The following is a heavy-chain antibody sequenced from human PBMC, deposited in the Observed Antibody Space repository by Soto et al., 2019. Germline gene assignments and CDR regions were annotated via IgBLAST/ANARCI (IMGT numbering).Heavy chain of an antibody. J-gene: IGHJ4*02. CDR1: GFSFSNYA. CDR2: IWFDGSNA. D-gene: IGHD1-1*01. CDR3: ATGTPKTADFDY. V-gene: IGHV3-33*01. Sequence: QVQLVESGGGVVQPGRSPRLSCAASGFSFSNYAMHWVRQAPGKGLEWVAVIWFDGSNAFYADSVKGRFTISRDNSRNTLYLQMHSLRVEDTAMYYCATGTPKTADFDYWGQGTLVSVAS.